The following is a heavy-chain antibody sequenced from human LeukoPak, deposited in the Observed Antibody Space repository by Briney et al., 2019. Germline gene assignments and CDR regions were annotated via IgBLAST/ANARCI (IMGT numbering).Heavy chain of an antibody. CDR1: GYIFTNYG. CDR2: ISTSNNYT. V-gene: IGHV1-18*01. Sequence: ASVKVSCKASGYIFTNYGLSWVRQAPGQGLEWMGWISTSNNYTYFSQRLQGRVTMTADTSTSTAYMELSSLRSDDSAVYYCARGVSGAYYYYYMDVWGKGTTVTVSS. J-gene: IGHJ6*03. CDR3: ARGVSGAYYYYYMDV. D-gene: IGHD1-26*01.